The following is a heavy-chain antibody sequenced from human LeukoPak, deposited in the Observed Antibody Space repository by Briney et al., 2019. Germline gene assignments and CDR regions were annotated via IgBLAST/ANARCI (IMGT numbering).Heavy chain of an antibody. CDR1: GFTFSSYG. V-gene: IGHV3-23*01. CDR3: ASPPLGTRHSFGWFDS. D-gene: IGHD1-7*01. J-gene: IGHJ5*01. CDR2: ISGSGGST. Sequence: PGGSLRLSCAASGFTFSSYGMSWVRQAPGKGLEGVSDISGSGGSTYYADSVKGRFTISRDNSKNTLYLQMNSLRAEDTAVYYCASPPLGTRHSFGWFDSWGQGTLVTVSS.